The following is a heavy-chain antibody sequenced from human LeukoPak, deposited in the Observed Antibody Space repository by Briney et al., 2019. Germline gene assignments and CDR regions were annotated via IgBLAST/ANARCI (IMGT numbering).Heavy chain of an antibody. D-gene: IGHD1-1*01. CDR3: ARDRRELERRCFDP. CDR2: IYTSGST. V-gene: IGHV4-4*07. Sequence: SVTLSLTCTVSGGSISSYYWSWIRQPAGKGLEWIGRIYTSGSTNYNPSLKSRVTMSVDTSKNQFSLKLSSVTAADTAVYYCARDRRELERRCFDPRGQGTLVTVSS. J-gene: IGHJ5*02. CDR1: GGSISSYY.